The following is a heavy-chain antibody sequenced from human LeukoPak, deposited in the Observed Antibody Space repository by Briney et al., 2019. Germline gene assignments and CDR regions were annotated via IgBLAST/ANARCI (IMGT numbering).Heavy chain of an antibody. J-gene: IGHJ5*02. CDR2: IHYSGRT. Sequence: SETLSLTCTVSGDSISSFFWSWIRQTPGRGLEWIAYIHYSGRTKYNPSLKSRVTISLDTSKNQFSLNLRSMTAADTAVYYCARISEIQLPFFPSWGQGILVTVSS. CDR1: GDSISSFF. CDR3: ARISEIQLPFFPS. V-gene: IGHV4-59*01. D-gene: IGHD1-1*01.